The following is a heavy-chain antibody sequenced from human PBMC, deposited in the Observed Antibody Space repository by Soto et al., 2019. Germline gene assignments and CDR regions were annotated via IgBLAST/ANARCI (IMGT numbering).Heavy chain of an antibody. CDR1: GYTFTGYY. V-gene: IGHV1-2*04. Sequence: ASVKVSCKASGYTFTGYYMHWVRQAPGQGLEWMGWINPNSGGTNYAQKFQGWVTMTTDTSTSTAYMELRSLRSDDTAVYYCARTLGWFDPWGQGTLVTVSS. CDR2: INPNSGGT. CDR3: ARTLGWFDP. J-gene: IGHJ5*02.